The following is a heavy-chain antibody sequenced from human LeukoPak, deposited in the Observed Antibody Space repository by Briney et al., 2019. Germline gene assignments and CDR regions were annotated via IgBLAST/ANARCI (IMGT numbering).Heavy chain of an antibody. Sequence: PGGSLRLSCAASGFTFSSYWMSWVRQAPGKGLEWVANIKQDGSEKYYVDSVKGRFTISRDNAKNSLYLQMNSLRAEDTAVYYCARAPYCSSTSCLFDPWGQGTLVTVPS. CDR3: ARAPYCSSTSCLFDP. CDR2: IKQDGSEK. V-gene: IGHV3-7*01. J-gene: IGHJ5*02. D-gene: IGHD2-2*01. CDR1: GFTFSSYW.